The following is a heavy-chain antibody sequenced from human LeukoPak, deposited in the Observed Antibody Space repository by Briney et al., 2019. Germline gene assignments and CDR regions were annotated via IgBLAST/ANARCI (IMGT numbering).Heavy chain of an antibody. J-gene: IGHJ4*02. V-gene: IGHV4-31*03. Sequence: SETLSLTCTVSGGSISTGGYYWNWIRQHPGRGLEWIGFIYHSGSTSYNPSLKSRLSISVDTSKNQFSLKLNSVTAADTAVYYCARGRFYGFSGDSWGQGTLVTVSS. D-gene: IGHD2/OR15-2a*01. CDR3: ARGRFYGFSGDS. CDR2: IYHSGST. CDR1: GGSISTGGYY.